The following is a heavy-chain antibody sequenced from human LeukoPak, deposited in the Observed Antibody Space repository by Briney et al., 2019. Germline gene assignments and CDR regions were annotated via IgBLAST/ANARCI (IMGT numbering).Heavy chain of an antibody. V-gene: IGHV4-59*08. CDR1: GGSISSYY. CDR3: ARRGVAVYNWFDP. D-gene: IGHD6-19*01. J-gene: IGHJ5*02. CDR2: IYHSGST. Sequence: SGTLSLTCTVSGGSISSYYWNWIRQPAGKGLEWIGYIYHSGSTYYNPSLKSRVTISVDRSKTQFSLKLSSVTAADTAVYYCARRGVAVYNWFDPWGQGTLVTVSS.